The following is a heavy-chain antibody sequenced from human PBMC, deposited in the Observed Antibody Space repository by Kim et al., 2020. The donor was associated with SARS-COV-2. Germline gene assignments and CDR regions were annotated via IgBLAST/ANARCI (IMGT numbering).Heavy chain of an antibody. Sequence: SETLSLTCTVSGGSISSYYWSWIRQPAGKGLEWIGRIYTSGSTNYNPSLKSRVTMSVDTSKNQFSLKLSSVTAADTAVYYCARDDVRGRATGAFDIWGQGTMVTVSS. D-gene: IGHD3-10*02. V-gene: IGHV4-4*07. CDR2: IYTSGST. CDR1: GGSISSYY. J-gene: IGHJ3*02. CDR3: ARDDVRGRATGAFDI.